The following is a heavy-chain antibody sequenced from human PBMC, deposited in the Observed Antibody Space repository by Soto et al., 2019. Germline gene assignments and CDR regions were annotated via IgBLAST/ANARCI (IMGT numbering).Heavy chain of an antibody. V-gene: IGHV1-69*12. CDR3: AREGGSGNYRYYAMDV. Sequence: QVQLVQSGAEVKKPGSSVKVSCKASGGTFSSYAISWVRQAPGQGLEWMGGIIPIFGTANYAQKFQGRVTITAHETTRXAYMELSSLRSEDTAVYYCAREGGSGNYRYYAMDVWGQGTTVTVSS. CDR1: GGTFSSYA. J-gene: IGHJ6*02. CDR2: IIPIFGTA. D-gene: IGHD3-10*01.